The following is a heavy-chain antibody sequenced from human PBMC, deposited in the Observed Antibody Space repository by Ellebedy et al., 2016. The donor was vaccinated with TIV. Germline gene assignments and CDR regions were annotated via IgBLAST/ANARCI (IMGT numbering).Heavy chain of an antibody. J-gene: IGHJ6*02. V-gene: IGHV3-53*05. D-gene: IGHD6-19*01. Sequence: GESLKISXAASGLTVSDNFMSWVRQAPGKRLEWVSNIYSGGNTNYADSVKGRFTISRDNSKNTLFLQMNSLRAEDTAVYYCAKDISGWRGGFYYGMDVWGQGTTVTVS. CDR2: IYSGGNT. CDR1: GLTVSDNF. CDR3: AKDISGWRGGFYYGMDV.